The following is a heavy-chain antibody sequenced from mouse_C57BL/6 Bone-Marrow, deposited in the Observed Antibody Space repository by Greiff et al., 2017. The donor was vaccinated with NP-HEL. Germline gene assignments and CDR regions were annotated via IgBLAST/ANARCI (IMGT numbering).Heavy chain of an antibody. Sequence: LQESGPELVKPGASVKISCKASGYSFTSYYIHWVKQRPGQGLEWIGWIYPGSGNTKYNEKFKGKATLTADTSSSTAYMQLSSLTSEDSAVYYCARRITPGDYFDYWGQGTTLTVSS. V-gene: IGHV1-66*01. CDR1: GYSFTSYY. CDR2: IYPGSGNT. J-gene: IGHJ2*01. D-gene: IGHD2-4*01. CDR3: ARRITPGDYFDY.